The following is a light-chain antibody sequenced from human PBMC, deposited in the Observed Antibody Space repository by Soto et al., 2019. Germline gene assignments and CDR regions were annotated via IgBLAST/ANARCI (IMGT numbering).Light chain of an antibody. CDR2: EVS. V-gene: IGLV2-8*01. CDR1: SSDVGGDYNF. Sequence: QSVLTQPPSASGSPGQSVTISCTGTSSDVGGDYNFVSWYQQHPGKAPKLMIYEVSERPSGVPDRFSGSKSGNTASLTVSGLQPEDEASYYCSSYAGNNNVVFGGGTQLTVL. J-gene: IGLJ7*01. CDR3: SSYAGNNNVV.